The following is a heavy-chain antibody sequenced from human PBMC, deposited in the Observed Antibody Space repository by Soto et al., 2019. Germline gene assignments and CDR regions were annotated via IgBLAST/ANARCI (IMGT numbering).Heavy chain of an antibody. D-gene: IGHD2-8*01. CDR2: IYYTGST. V-gene: IGHV4-59*08. CDR1: GGSINSYY. CDR3: ARRVGLMYALPHHHYYYMDV. J-gene: IGHJ6*03. Sequence: SETLSLTCTVSGGSINSYYWSWIRQPPGKGLEWIGQIYYTGSTNYNPSLKGRVTISVDRSKNQFSLRLSSVTAADTAVYYCARRVGLMYALPHHHYYYMDVWGKGTTVTVSS.